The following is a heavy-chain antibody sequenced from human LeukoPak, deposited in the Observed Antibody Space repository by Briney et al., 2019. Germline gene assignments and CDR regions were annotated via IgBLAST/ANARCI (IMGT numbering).Heavy chain of an antibody. CDR1: GYTFTSYG. J-gene: IGHJ6*03. Sequence: ASVKVSCKASGYTFTSYGISWVRQAPGQGLEWMGWISAYNGNTNYAQKLQGRVTMTTDTSTSTAYMELRSLRSDDTAVYYCARDGSFWSGYWFHYYYMDVWGKGTTVTVSS. V-gene: IGHV1-18*01. CDR3: ARDGSFWSGYWFHYYYMDV. D-gene: IGHD3-3*01. CDR2: ISAYNGNT.